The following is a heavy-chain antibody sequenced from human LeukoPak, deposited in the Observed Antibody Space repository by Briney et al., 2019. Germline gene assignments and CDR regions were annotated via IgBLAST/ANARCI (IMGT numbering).Heavy chain of an antibody. CDR1: GFTFSNYE. V-gene: IGHV3-48*03. D-gene: IGHD6-13*01. CDR2: ISAIDSTT. CDR3: ARGLASSNWPHWFDP. J-gene: IGHJ5*02. Sequence: GGSLRLSCAASGFTFSNYEMNWVRQAPGKGLEWVSYISAIDSTTYYADSVKGRFTISRDNAKNSLYLQMNSLRVEGTAVYHCARGLASSNWPHWFDPWGQGTLVSVSS.